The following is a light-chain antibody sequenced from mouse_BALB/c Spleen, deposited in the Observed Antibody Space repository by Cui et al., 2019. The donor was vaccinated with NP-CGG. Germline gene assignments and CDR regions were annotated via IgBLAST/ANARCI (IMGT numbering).Light chain of an antibody. CDR1: TGAVITSNY. J-gene: IGLJ1*01. CDR2: GTN. CDR3: ALWYSNHWV. V-gene: IGLV1*01. Sequence: QAVVTQESALTTSPGETVTLTCRSSTGAVITSNYANWVQEKPDHLFTGLIGGTNNRAPGVPARFSGSLIGDQAALTITGAQTEDEAIYFCALWYSNHWVFGGGTKLTVL.